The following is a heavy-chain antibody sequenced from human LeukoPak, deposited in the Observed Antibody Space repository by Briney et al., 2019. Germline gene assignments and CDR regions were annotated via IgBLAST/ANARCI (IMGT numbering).Heavy chain of an antibody. V-gene: IGHV4-59*01. CDR2: IHYSGST. J-gene: IGHJ4*02. CDR3: ARGSREGYNYFDY. Sequence: SETLSLTCTVSGGSISSYYWSWIRQPAGKGLDWIGDIHYSGSTNYNPSLKSRVTISVDTSKNQVSLKLSSVTAADTAVYHCARGSREGYNYFDYWGQGTLVTVSS. D-gene: IGHD5-24*01. CDR1: GGSISSYY.